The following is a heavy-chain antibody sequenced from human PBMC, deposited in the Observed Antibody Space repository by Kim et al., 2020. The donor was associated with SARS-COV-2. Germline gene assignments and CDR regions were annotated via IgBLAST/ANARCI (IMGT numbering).Heavy chain of an antibody. CDR1: GGSITSINR. V-gene: IGHV4-4*02. J-gene: IGHJ6*04. CDR2: IFHNGDT. D-gene: IGHD6-19*01. CDR3: ARAFSVAVAGTYYYVMDV. Sequence: SETLSLTCAVSGGSITSINRWNWVRQPPGKGLEWIGEIFHNGDTNYNPSLKSRVTMSVDKSNNEFSLRLDSVTAADTAGYFCARAFSVAVAGTYYYVMDVWGAGTTVTVSS.